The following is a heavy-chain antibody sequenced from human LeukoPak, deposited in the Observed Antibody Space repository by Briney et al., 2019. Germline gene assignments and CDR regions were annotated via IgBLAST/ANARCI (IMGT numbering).Heavy chain of an antibody. D-gene: IGHD3-22*01. V-gene: IGHV4-59*01. CDR2: IYYSGST. Sequence: PSETLSLTCTVSGGSISSYYCSWIRQPPGKGLGWIVYIYYSGSTNYNPSLKSRVTISVDTCKKQVSLRLSSVTAAGTSVYYCARAADYYDSSGYLPGAFDIWGQGTMVTVSS. J-gene: IGHJ3*02. CDR1: GGSISSYY. CDR3: ARAADYYDSSGYLPGAFDI.